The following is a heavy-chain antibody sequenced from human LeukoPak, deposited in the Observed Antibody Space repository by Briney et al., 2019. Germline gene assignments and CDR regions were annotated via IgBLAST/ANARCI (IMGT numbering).Heavy chain of an antibody. V-gene: IGHV3-23*01. D-gene: IGHD6-19*01. CDR1: GFTFSNYA. J-gene: IGHJ4*02. CDR3: AKNQGQWLVPVDY. CDR2: MSGSGGST. Sequence: VGSLRLSCAASGFTFSNYAMSWVRQAPGKGLERVSSMSGSGGSTYYADSVKGRFTISRDNSKNTLYLQMNNLRAEDTALYYCAKNQGQWLVPVDYWGQGTLVTVSS.